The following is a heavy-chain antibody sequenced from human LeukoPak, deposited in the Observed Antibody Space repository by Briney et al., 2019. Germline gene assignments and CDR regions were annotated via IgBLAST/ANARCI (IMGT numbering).Heavy chain of an antibody. CDR3: ARDYSSGWPNFDY. CDR2: VSTYNGNT. Sequence: ASVKVSCKASGYTFTSYSISWVRQAPGQGLEWMGWVSTYNGNTNYAHNLQGRVTMTTDTSTSTAYMELRSLRSDDTAVYYCARDYSSGWPNFDYWGQGTLVTVSS. CDR1: GYTFTSYS. V-gene: IGHV1-18*01. D-gene: IGHD6-19*01. J-gene: IGHJ4*02.